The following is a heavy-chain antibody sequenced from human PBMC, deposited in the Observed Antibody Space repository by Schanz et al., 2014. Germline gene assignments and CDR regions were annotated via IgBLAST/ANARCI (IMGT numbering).Heavy chain of an antibody. D-gene: IGHD3-10*01. CDR1: GGTFSSYT. CDR2: MNPNSGDT. Sequence: QVQLVQSGAEVKKPGSSVKVSCTASGGTFSSYTISWIRQAPGQGLEWMGWMNPNSGDTGYPRKFQDRVTMTRNTSISTAYMELNSLTSEDTAVYYCARVSMEFERGKSYYYYMDVWGRGTTVTVSS. CDR3: ARVSMEFERGKSYYYYMDV. J-gene: IGHJ6*03. V-gene: IGHV1-8*01.